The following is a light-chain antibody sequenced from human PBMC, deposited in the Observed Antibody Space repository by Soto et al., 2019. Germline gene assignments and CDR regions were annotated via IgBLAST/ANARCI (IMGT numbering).Light chain of an antibody. CDR2: MGS. CDR1: QSLLDSDGYKY. CDR3: MQALQTGYT. J-gene: IGKJ2*01. Sequence: DIMMTQSPISLPVSPGEPASISCRSSQSLLDSDGYKYLDWYLQKPGQSPQLLIYMGSNRATGVPDRFSGSGSGTDFTLKISRVEAEDVGVYYCMQALQTGYTFGQGTRLEIK. V-gene: IGKV2-28*01.